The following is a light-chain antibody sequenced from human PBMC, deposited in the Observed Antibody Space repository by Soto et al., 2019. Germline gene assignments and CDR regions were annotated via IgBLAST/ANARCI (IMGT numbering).Light chain of an antibody. J-gene: IGKJ4*01. CDR1: QSVSSNY. CDR3: QQYGGSPRVT. Sequence: EIVLTQSPGTLSLSPGERATLSCRASQSVSSNYLAWYQQKSGQAPRLLIYGASSRATGIPDRFSGSGSGTDFTLNISRLEPEDFAVYYCQQYGGSPRVTFGGGTKVEIK. V-gene: IGKV3-20*01. CDR2: GAS.